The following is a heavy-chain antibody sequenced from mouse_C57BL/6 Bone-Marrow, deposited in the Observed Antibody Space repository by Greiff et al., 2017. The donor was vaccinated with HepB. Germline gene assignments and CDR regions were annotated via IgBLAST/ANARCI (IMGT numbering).Heavy chain of an antibody. CDR1: GYTFTSYW. Sequence: QVQLQQPGAELVRPGTSVKLSCKASGYTFTSYWMHWVKQRPGQGLEWIGVIDPSDSYTNYNQKFKGKATLTVDTSSSAAYMQLSSLTSEDSAVYYCARSGQIPRAYSTWFAYWGQGTLVTVSA. V-gene: IGHV1-59*01. J-gene: IGHJ3*01. CDR3: ARSGQIPRAYSTWFAY. CDR2: IDPSDSYT. D-gene: IGHD2-5*01.